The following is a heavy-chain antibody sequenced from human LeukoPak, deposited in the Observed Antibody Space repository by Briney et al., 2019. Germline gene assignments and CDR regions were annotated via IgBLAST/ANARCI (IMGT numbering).Heavy chain of an antibody. J-gene: IGHJ4*02. Sequence: GGSLRLSCAASGFTFSSYAMHWVRQAPGKGLEYVSAISSNGGSTYYANSVKGRFTISRDNSKNTLYLQMGSLRAEDMAVYYCARDVNWYVSSPPDYWGQGTLVTVSS. CDR3: ARDVNWYVSSPPDY. D-gene: IGHD1-1*01. V-gene: IGHV3-64*01. CDR1: GFTFSSYA. CDR2: ISSNGGST.